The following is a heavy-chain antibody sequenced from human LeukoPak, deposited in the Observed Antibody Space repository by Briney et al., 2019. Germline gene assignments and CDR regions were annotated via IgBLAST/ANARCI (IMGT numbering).Heavy chain of an antibody. J-gene: IGHJ4*02. CDR2: ISSNGGST. Sequence: GGSLRLSCSASRFTFSSYAMHCVRQAPGKGLEYVSAISSNGGSTYYADSVKGRFTISRDNSKNTLYLQMSSLRAEDTAVYYCVKDHQTLTRGYFDYWGQGTLVTVSS. V-gene: IGHV3-64D*09. CDR1: RFTFSSYA. D-gene: IGHD3-10*01. CDR3: VKDHQTLTRGYFDY.